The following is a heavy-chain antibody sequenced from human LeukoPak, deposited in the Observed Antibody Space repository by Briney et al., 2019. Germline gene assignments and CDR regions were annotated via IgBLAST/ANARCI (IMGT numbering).Heavy chain of an antibody. Sequence: SETLSLTCTVSGGSISSSSYYWGWIRQPPGKGLEWIGSIYYSGSTYYNPSLKSRVTISVGTSKNQFSLKLSSVTAADTAVYYCARHALRSGKTNIDYWGQGTLVTVSS. CDR1: GGSISSSSYY. J-gene: IGHJ4*02. V-gene: IGHV4-39*01. CDR3: ARHALRSGKTNIDY. CDR2: IYYSGST. D-gene: IGHD6-19*01.